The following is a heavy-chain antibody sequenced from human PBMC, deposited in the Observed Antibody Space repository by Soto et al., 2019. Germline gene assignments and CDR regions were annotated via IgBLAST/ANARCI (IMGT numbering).Heavy chain of an antibody. Sequence: ASVKVSCKASGYTFTSYDINWVRQATGQGLEWMGWMNPNSGNTGYAQKFQGRVTMTRNTSISTAYMELSSLRSEDTAVYYCARVLGYCSSTSCYAKADDAFDIWGQGTMVTVSS. V-gene: IGHV1-8*01. CDR1: GYTFTSYD. CDR3: ARVLGYCSSTSCYAKADDAFDI. D-gene: IGHD2-2*01. CDR2: MNPNSGNT. J-gene: IGHJ3*02.